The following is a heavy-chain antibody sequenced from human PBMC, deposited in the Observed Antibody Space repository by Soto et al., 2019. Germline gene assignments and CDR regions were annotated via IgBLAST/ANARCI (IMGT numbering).Heavy chain of an antibody. V-gene: IGHV1-69*02. CDR3: ARSLGIVATINTGVNFDL. CDR2: IIPILGVA. D-gene: IGHD5-12*01. CDR1: GDTFSSYT. Sequence: QVQLVQSGTEVKRPGSSVKVSCKASGDTFSSYTIIWVRQAPGQGLEWMGRIIPILGVANSTQKFRGSVTFTADKSTKTAYMELSSLKTADTAIYYCARSLGIVATINTGVNFDLWCRGTLVTVSS. J-gene: IGHJ2*01.